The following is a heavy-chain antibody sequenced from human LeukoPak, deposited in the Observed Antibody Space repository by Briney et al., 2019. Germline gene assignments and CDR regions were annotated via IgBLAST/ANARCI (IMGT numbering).Heavy chain of an antibody. CDR3: ARRLGGGYSYGSYYYYMDV. J-gene: IGHJ6*03. CDR2: IYYSGST. CDR1: DGSITSSSSY. V-gene: IGHV4-39*01. Sequence: PSETLSLTCTVPDGSITSSSSYWGWIRQPPGKGLDWIGTIYYSGSTYYNPSLKSRVTISVDTSKNQFSLKLSSVTAADTAVYYCARRLGGGYSYGSYYYYMDVWGKGTTVTISS. D-gene: IGHD5-18*01.